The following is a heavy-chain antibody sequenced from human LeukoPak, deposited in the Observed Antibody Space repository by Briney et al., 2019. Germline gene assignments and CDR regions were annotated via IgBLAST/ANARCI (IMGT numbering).Heavy chain of an antibody. Sequence: SEALSLTSAVYGGSFSGYYWSWIRQPPGKGLEWIGEINHSGSTNYNPSLKSLVTISVDTSKNQFSLKLSSVTAADTAVYYCAIQNGGSWNYYYYMDVWGKGPRSPSP. CDR1: GGSFSGYY. CDR3: AIQNGGSWNYYYYMDV. J-gene: IGHJ6*03. V-gene: IGHV4-34*01. CDR2: INHSGST. D-gene: IGHD1-26*01.